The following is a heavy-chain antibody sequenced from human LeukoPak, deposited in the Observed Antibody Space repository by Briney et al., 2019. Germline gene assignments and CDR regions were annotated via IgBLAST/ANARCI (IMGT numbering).Heavy chain of an antibody. D-gene: IGHD6-19*01. CDR1: GGSVSSNNGA. V-gene: IGHV6-1*01. Sequence: SQALSLPCCISGGSVSSNNGAWNWIRPSPSRGLEGLGRTYYRSKWYNEYAASVQGRITINADTSKNQFSLQLYSVTPEDTAVYYCARDLGTSGWHTFDYWGQGTLVTVSS. J-gene: IGHJ4*02. CDR2: TYYRSKWYN. CDR3: ARDLGTSGWHTFDY.